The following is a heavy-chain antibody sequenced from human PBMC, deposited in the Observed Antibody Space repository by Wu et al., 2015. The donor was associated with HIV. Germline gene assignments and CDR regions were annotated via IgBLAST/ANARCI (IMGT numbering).Heavy chain of an antibody. D-gene: IGHD3-22*01. CDR3: ARVKGYYYDSSGYYLY. V-gene: IGHV1-8*01. J-gene: IGHJ4*02. Sequence: QVQLVQSGAEVKKPGASVKVSCKASGYTFTSYDINWVRQATGQGLGWMGWMNPNSGNTGYAQKFQGRVTMTRNTSIGTAYMELSSLRSEDTAMYYCARVKGYYYDSSGYYLYWGQGTPVTVSS. CDR1: GYTFTSYD. CDR2: MNPNSGNT.